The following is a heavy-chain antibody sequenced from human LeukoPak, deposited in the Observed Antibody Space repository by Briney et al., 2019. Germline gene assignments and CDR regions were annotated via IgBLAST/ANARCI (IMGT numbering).Heavy chain of an antibody. CDR1: GGSISSYY. CDR3: ARGVLAYCGGDCYDDAFDI. V-gene: IGHV4-59*01. CDR2: IYYSGST. D-gene: IGHD2-21*02. Sequence: SETLSLTCTVSGGSISSYYWSWILQPPGKGLEWIGYIYYSGSTNYNPSLKSRVTISVDTSKNQFSLKLSSVTAADTAVYYCARGVLAYCGGDCYDDAFDIWGQGTMVTVSS. J-gene: IGHJ3*02.